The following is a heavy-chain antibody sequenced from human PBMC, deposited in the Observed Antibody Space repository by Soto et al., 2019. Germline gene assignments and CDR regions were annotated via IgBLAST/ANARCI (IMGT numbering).Heavy chain of an antibody. CDR2: ISSSSSYI. D-gene: IGHD6-13*01. CDR3: ASIRLSSSWYQD. V-gene: IGHV3-21*01. Sequence: GGSLRLSCAASGFTFSSYSMNWVRQAPGKGLEWVSSISSSSSYIYYADSVKGRFTISRDNAKNSLYLQMNSLRAEDTAVYYCASIRLSSSWYQDWGQGTLVTVSS. CDR1: GFTFSSYS. J-gene: IGHJ4*02.